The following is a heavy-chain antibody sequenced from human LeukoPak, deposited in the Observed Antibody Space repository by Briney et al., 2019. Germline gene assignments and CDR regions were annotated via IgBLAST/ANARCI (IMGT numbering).Heavy chain of an antibody. CDR2: ISAYNGNT. Sequence: EGSVKVSCKASGYTFTSYGISWVRQAPGQGLEWMGWISAYNGNTNYAQKLQGRVTMTTDTSTSTAYMELRSLRSDDTAVYYCARVTLCSSTSCYISPGNWFDPWGQGTLVTVSS. D-gene: IGHD2-2*02. CDR1: GYTFTSYG. V-gene: IGHV1-18*01. CDR3: ARVTLCSSTSCYISPGNWFDP. J-gene: IGHJ5*02.